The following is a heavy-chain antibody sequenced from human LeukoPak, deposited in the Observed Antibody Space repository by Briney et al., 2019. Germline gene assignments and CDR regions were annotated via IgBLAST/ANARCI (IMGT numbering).Heavy chain of an antibody. D-gene: IGHD1-26*01. CDR2: MNPNSGNT. CDR1: GYTFTSYD. V-gene: IGHV1-8*01. Sequence: ASVKVSCKASGYTFTSYDINWVRQATGQGLEWMGWMNPNSGNTGYAQKFQGRVTMTRNTSISTAYMELSSLRSEDTAVYYCARGYGSYYGERYYYYYMDVWGKGTTVTIS. CDR3: ARGYGSYYGERYYYYYMDV. J-gene: IGHJ6*03.